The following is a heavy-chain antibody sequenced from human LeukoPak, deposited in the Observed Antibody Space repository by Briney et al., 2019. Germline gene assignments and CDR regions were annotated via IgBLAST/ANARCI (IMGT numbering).Heavy chain of an antibody. CDR3: ARDGGSPGFDY. Sequence: GGSLRLSCAASGFTFSSYTIHWVRQAPGKGLEWVAVISYDGSNKYYADSVKGRFTISRDNSKNTLYLQMNSLRAEDTAVYYCARDGGSPGFDYWGQGTLVTVSS. V-gene: IGHV3-30-3*01. CDR2: ISYDGSNK. CDR1: GFTFSSYT. D-gene: IGHD1-26*01. J-gene: IGHJ4*02.